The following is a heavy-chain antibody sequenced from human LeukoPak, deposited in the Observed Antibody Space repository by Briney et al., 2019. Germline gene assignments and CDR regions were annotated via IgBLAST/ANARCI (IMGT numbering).Heavy chain of an antibody. CDR3: ARENYDFWRGYPIFY. CDR1: GGSISGYY. Sequence: SETLSLTCTVSGGSISGYYWSWIRQPAGKGLEWIGRIYTSGSTDYTPSLQSRVTMSVATCKNQCSLKLSSVTAADTAVYYCARENYDFWRGYPIFYWGQRTLVTVSS. J-gene: IGHJ4*02. CDR2: IYTSGST. V-gene: IGHV4-4*07. D-gene: IGHD3-3*01.